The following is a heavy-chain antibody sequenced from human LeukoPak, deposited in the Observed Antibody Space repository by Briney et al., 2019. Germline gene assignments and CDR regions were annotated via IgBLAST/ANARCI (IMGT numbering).Heavy chain of an antibody. J-gene: IGHJ4*02. D-gene: IGHD4-17*01. V-gene: IGHV4-59*01. Sequence: SETLSLTCTVSGGSISSYYWSWIRQPPGKGLEWIGYIYYSGSTNYNPSLKSRVTLSVDTSKNQFSLKLSSVTAADTAVYYCARDTTGGSTVTTSGLDYWGQGTLVTVSS. CDR3: ARDTTGGSTVTTSGLDY. CDR2: IYYSGST. CDR1: GGSISSYY.